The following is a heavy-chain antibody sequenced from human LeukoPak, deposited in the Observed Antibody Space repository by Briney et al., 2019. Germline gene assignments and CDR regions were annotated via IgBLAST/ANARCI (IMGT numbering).Heavy chain of an antibody. Sequence: GGSLRLSCAASGFIVSSNYMSWVRQAPGKGLEWVSVIYSGGRTYYADFVKGRFTISRDNFRNTLYLQKNSLRAEDTAVYYCARGLGRELDGAFDIWGQGTLVTVSS. D-gene: IGHD3-10*01. CDR2: IYSGGRT. V-gene: IGHV3-53*01. J-gene: IGHJ4*02. CDR3: ARGLGRELDGAFDI. CDR1: GFIVSSNY.